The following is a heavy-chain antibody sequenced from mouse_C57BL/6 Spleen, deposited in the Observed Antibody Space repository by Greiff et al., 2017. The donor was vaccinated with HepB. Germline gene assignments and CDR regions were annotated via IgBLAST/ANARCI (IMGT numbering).Heavy chain of an antibody. Sequence: EVQLQQSGPGLVKPSQSLSLTCSVTGYSITSGYYWNWIRQFPGNKLEWMGYISYDGSNNYNPSLKNRISITRDTSKNQFFLKLNSVTTEDTATYYCARNDYYGSNAMDYWGQGTSVTVSS. CDR1: GYSITSGYY. CDR3: ARNDYYGSNAMDY. J-gene: IGHJ4*01. D-gene: IGHD1-1*01. V-gene: IGHV3-6*01. CDR2: ISYDGSN.